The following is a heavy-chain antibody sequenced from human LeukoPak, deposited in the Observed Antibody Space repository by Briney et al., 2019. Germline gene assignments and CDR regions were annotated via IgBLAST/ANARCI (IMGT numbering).Heavy chain of an antibody. V-gene: IGHV4-34*01. J-gene: IGHJ3*02. CDR1: GGSFSGYY. D-gene: IGHD3-22*01. Sequence: SETLSLTCAVYGGSFSGYYWSWIRQPPGKGLEWIGEINHSGSTNYNPSLKSRVTISVDPSKNQFSLKLSSVTAADTAVYYCARAPRGWLLLLDAFDIWGQGTMVTVSS. CDR2: INHSGST. CDR3: ARAPRGWLLLLDAFDI.